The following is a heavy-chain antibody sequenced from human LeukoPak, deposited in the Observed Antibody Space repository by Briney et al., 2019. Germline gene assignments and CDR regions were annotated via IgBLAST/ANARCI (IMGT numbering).Heavy chain of an antibody. J-gene: IGHJ4*02. D-gene: IGHD1-7*01. CDR3: ARNSNYRFD. Sequence: PGGSLRLSCAAAGFTVSSNFMSWVRQAPGKGLEWVSFIYSDGKTYYTDSARGRFTISRDNSNNTLYLQMNSLRAEDTAVYYCARNSNYRFDWGQGTLVTVSS. CDR1: GFTVSSNF. V-gene: IGHV3-66*01. CDR2: IYSDGKT.